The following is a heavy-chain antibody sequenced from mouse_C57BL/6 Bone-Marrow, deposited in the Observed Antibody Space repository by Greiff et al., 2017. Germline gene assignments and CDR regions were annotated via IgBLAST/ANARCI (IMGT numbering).Heavy chain of an antibody. CDR3: ARSGYYYGSSAY. CDR1: GYTFTSYW. D-gene: IGHD1-1*01. CDR2: IYPSDSET. Sequence: QVQLKEPGAELVRPGSSVKLSCKASGYTFTSYWMDWVKQRPGQGLEWIGNIYPSDSETHYNQKFKDKATLTVDKSSSTAYMQLSSLTSEDSAVYCCARSGYYYGSSAYWGQGTLVTVSA. V-gene: IGHV1-61*01. J-gene: IGHJ3*01.